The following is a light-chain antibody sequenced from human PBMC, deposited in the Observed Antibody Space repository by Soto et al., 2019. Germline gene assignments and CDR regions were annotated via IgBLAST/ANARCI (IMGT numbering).Light chain of an antibody. CDR2: DAS. Sequence: DIQMTQSPSTLSASVGDRVSITCRASQSISTWLAWYQQKPGKAPKLLIYDASSLESGVPSRFSGSGSGTEFTLTISSLQSDDFATYYCQHYNSFSPWAFGQGTKVDIK. CDR3: QHYNSFSPWA. J-gene: IGKJ1*01. V-gene: IGKV1-5*01. CDR1: QSISTW.